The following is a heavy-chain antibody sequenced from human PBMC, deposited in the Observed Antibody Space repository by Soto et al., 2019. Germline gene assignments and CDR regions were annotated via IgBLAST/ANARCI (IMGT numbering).Heavy chain of an antibody. V-gene: IGHV3-49*03. CDR1: GFTFGYYA. CDR3: TREVQLWLFGYYYGMDV. J-gene: IGHJ6*02. D-gene: IGHD5-18*01. CDR2: IRSKAYGGTT. Sequence: PGGSLRLSCTASGFTFGYYAMSWFRQAPGKGLEWVGFIRSKAYGGTTEYAASVKGRFTISRDDSKSIAYLQMNSLKTEDTAVYYCTREVQLWLFGYYYGMDVWGQGTTVTVSS.